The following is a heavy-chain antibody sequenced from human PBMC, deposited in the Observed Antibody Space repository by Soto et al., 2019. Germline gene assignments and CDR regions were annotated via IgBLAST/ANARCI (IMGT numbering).Heavy chain of an antibody. V-gene: IGHV3-30-3*01. Sequence: PGGSLRLSCAASGFTFSSYAMHWVRQAPGKGLEWVAVISYDGSNKYYADSVKGRFTISRDNSKNTLYLQMNSLRAEDTAVYYCARDRRYYDINYYYGMDVWGQGTTVTVSS. CDR3: ARDRRYYDINYYYGMDV. J-gene: IGHJ6*02. D-gene: IGHD3-22*01. CDR1: GFTFSSYA. CDR2: ISYDGSNK.